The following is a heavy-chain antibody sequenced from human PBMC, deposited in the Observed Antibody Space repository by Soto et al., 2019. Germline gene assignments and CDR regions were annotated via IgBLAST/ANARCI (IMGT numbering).Heavy chain of an antibody. CDR3: AKVRIDFVWGTYSY. Sequence: GGSLRLSCAASGFTFSSYAMSWVRQAPGKGLEWVSAISGSGGSTYYADSVKGRFTISRDNSKNTLYLQMNSLRAEDTDVYYCAKVRIDFVWGTYSYWGQGTPVTVSS. D-gene: IGHD3-16*01. J-gene: IGHJ4*02. CDR1: GFTFSSYA. CDR2: ISGSGGST. V-gene: IGHV3-23*01.